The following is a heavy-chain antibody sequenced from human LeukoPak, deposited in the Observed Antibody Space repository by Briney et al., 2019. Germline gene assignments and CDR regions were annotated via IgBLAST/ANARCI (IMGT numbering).Heavy chain of an antibody. D-gene: IGHD6-13*01. J-gene: IGHJ6*01. CDR2: INPKSGGT. V-gene: IGHV1-2*02. Sequence: GASVKVSCQASGYTFTRYYMHWVRQAPGQGLEWIGWINPKSGGTNYAHKFQGRVTMTRDTSISTAYMELSRLRSDDTAVYYCAREGIAAAVSPYYYYGMDVWGQGTTVTVSS. CDR3: AREGIAAAVSPYYYYGMDV. CDR1: GYTFTRYY.